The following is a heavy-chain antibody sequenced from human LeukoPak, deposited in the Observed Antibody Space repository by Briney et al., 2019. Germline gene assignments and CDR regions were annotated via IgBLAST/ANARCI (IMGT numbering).Heavy chain of an antibody. V-gene: IGHV3-21*01. CDR2: ISSSSSYI. D-gene: IGHD6-6*01. CDR1: GFTFSSYS. Sequence: KTGGSLRLSCAASGFTFSSYSMNWVRQAPGKGLEWVSSISSSSSYIYYADSVKGRFTISRDNAKNSLYLQMNSLRAEDTAVYYCARAVSSSDAFDIWGQGTMVTVSS. J-gene: IGHJ3*02. CDR3: ARAVSSSDAFDI.